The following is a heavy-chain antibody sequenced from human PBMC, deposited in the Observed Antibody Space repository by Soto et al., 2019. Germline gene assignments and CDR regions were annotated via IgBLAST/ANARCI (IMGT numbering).Heavy chain of an antibody. V-gene: IGHV1-18*01. CDR1: DNSFSTFD. CDR3: ASGGAVASAIDS. Sequence: QVQLVQSGDEVKKPGDSVKVSCKASDNSFSTFDLSWVRQAPGQGLEWMGSVSPYNGYTDYAQNLQGRVTMTTDRATSTAYLELRSLRSDDTAVYYCASGGAVASAIDSWGQGTMVTVSS. J-gene: IGHJ4*02. CDR2: VSPYNGYT. D-gene: IGHD6-19*01.